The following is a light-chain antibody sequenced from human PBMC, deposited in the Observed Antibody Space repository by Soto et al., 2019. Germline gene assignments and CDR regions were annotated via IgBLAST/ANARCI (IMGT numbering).Light chain of an antibody. J-gene: IGKJ1*01. CDR3: QQYGSLSWT. V-gene: IGKV3-20*01. Sequence: IVLTQSPGTLSLSPGERATLSCRASQSVRSNYLAWYQQNPGQAPRLLIYGASTRAPGVPDRFSGSGSGTDFTLTISRLEPEDFAVYHCQQYGSLSWTLGQGTKVDIK. CDR1: QSVRSNY. CDR2: GAS.